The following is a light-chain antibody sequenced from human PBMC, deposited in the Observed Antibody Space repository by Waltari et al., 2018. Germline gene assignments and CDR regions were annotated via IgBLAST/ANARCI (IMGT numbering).Light chain of an antibody. V-gene: IGKV1-5*03. CDR2: QAS. CDR1: QSISSW. Sequence: DIQMTQSPSTLSASVGDRVTITCRASQSISSWLAWYQQKPGKAPKLMIYQASSLESGVKTRLSGSGSGTAYTLTISSQQADEYATYYCEQYNGYSWTFGQGNKVEIK. CDR3: EQYNGYSWT. J-gene: IGKJ1*01.